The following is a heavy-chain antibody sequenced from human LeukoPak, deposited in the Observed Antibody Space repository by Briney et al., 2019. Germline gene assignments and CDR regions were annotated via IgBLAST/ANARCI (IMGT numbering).Heavy chain of an antibody. CDR2: ISGYNGNT. V-gene: IGHV1-18*01. J-gene: IGHJ4*02. CDR1: GYTFTSYG. D-gene: IGHD3-3*01. Sequence: GASVKVSCKASGYTFTSYGISWLGQAPGQGLEWLGWISGYNGNTNYAQKFQGRVTMTTDTPTSTAYMDLRSLKSDDTAVYYCAVHDFYSGGYHFDYWGQGTLVTVSS. CDR3: AVHDFYSGGYHFDY.